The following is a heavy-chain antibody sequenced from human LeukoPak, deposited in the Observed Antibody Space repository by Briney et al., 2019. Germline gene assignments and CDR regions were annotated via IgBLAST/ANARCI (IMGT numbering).Heavy chain of an antibody. CDR2: INHIGST. CDR3: ARGQIVVVVAGPYYYYYMDV. CDR1: GGSFSGYY. D-gene: IGHD2-15*01. J-gene: IGHJ6*03. Sequence: PSETLSLTCAVYGGSFSGYYWSWIRQPPGKGLEWIGEINHIGSTNYNPSLKSGVTISVDTYKNQFSLKLSSVTAADTAVYYCARGQIVVVVAGPYYYYYMDVWGKGTTVTVSS. V-gene: IGHV4-34*01.